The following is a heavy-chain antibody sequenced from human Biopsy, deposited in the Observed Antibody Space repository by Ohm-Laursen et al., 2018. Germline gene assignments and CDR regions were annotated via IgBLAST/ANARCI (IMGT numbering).Heavy chain of an antibody. V-gene: IGHV3-11*04. Sequence: SLRLSCAASGFTFSDHHMAWVRQAPGKGLEWLSYISSSGATIKYADSVKGRFTISRDDAKNSLYLQMNSLRAEDTAVYYCARGRTGGWGQGTLVTVSS. CDR1: GFTFSDHH. J-gene: IGHJ4*02. CDR3: ARGRTGG. CDR2: ISSSGATI. D-gene: IGHD1/OR15-1a*01.